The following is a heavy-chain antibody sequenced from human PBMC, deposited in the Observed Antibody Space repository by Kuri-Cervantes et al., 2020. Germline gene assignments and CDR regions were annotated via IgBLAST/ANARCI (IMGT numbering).Heavy chain of an antibody. D-gene: IGHD2-8*01. CDR3: ARDNGYFDY. Sequence: LSLSCTVYGGSISSGGYSWSWIRQPPGQGLEWIGYNYHSGSTYYNPYLKSRVTISVDTSKNQFSLKLSSVTAADTAVYYCARDNGYFDYWGQGSLVTVSS. J-gene: IGHJ4*02. CDR1: GGSISSGGYS. CDR2: NYHSGST. V-gene: IGHV4-30-2*01.